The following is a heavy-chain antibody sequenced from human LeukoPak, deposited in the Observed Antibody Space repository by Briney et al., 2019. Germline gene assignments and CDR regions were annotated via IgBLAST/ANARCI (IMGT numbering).Heavy chain of an antibody. Sequence: PGGSLRLSCAASGFTFSSYSMNWVRQAPGKGLEWVSSISSSSSYIYYADSVKGRFTISRDNAKNSLYLQMNSLRAEDTAVYYCAKERGVGRGAFDIWGQGTMVTVSS. CDR3: AKERGVGRGAFDI. D-gene: IGHD1-26*01. CDR2: ISSSSSYI. V-gene: IGHV3-21*01. CDR1: GFTFSSYS. J-gene: IGHJ3*02.